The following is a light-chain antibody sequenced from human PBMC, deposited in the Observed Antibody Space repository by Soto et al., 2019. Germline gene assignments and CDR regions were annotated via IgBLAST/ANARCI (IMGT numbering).Light chain of an antibody. J-gene: IGKJ4*01. V-gene: IGKV3-20*01. CDR2: GAS. Sequence: EIVLTQSPGTLSFSPGERATLSCRASHSVSSSYLAWYQQKPGQAPRLLIYGASNKATGIPDRFSGSGSGTDFTLTISRLEPEDFAVYYCQQYGRSSLTFGGGTKVDIK. CDR1: HSVSSSY. CDR3: QQYGRSSLT.